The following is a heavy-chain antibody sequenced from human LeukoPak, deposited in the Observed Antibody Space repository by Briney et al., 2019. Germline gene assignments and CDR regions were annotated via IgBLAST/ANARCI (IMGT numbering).Heavy chain of an antibody. CDR1: GFTFSSHG. CDR2: IRYDEINK. Sequence: PGGSLRLSCAASGFTFSSHGMHWVRQAPGKGLEWVAFIRYDEINKYYADSVKGRFTISRDNSKNTLYLQMNSLRAEDTAVYYCAKASSSGWYSVGFDYWGQGTLVTVSS. CDR3: AKASSSGWYSVGFDY. D-gene: IGHD6-19*01. V-gene: IGHV3-30*02. J-gene: IGHJ4*02.